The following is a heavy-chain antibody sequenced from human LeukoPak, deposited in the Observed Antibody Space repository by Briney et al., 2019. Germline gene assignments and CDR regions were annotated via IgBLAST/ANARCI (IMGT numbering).Heavy chain of an antibody. V-gene: IGHV6-1*01. CDR1: GESVSSNNAG. CDR3: TRGLVATGFSY. J-gene: IGHJ4*02. CDR2: TYYRSKWFF. Sequence: PSQTLSLTCAISGESVSSNNAGWHWIRQSPSRGLEWLGRTYYRSKWFFDYALSVKSRIAINPDSSKNQFSLQLNSVTPEDTAIYYCTRGLVATGFSYWGQGTPVTVSS. D-gene: IGHD1-1*01.